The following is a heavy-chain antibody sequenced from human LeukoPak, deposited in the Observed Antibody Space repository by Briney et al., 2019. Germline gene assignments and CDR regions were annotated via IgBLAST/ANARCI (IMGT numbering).Heavy chain of an antibody. D-gene: IGHD6-6*01. CDR3: ARGLNLYSSSSHFDY. CDR2: INPKSGGT. J-gene: IGHJ4*02. Sequence: ASVKVSCKASGYTFTDYYMHWVRQAPGQGLEWMGWINPKSGGTIYAQKFQGRVTMTRDTSISTAYMELSRLRSDDTAVYYCARGLNLYSSSSHFDYWGQGTLVTVSS. V-gene: IGHV1-2*02. CDR1: GYTFTDYY.